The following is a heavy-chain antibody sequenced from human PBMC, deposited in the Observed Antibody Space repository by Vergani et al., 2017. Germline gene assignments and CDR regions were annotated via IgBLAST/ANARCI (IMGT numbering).Heavy chain of an antibody. V-gene: IGHV3-23*01. CDR2: ISSGGGDI. Sequence: QLLESGGGLIQPGGSLRLSCAASGFTFNSYAMTWVRQAPGKGLEWVATISSGGGDIFYADSVKGRFTISRDNSKNTLFLQMNSLKDEDTAVYYCTTAXGLYYLHGEYFQYWGRGTLVSVSS. CDR1: GFTFNSYA. CDR3: TTAXGLYYLHGEYFQY. D-gene: IGHD3-10*01. J-gene: IGHJ1*01.